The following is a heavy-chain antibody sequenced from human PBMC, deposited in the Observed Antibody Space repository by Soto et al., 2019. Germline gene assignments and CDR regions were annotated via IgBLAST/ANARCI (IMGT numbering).Heavy chain of an antibody. Sequence: GGSLRLSCAASGFTFSNAWMSWVRQAPGKGMEWVGHIKSKNDGGTTDYAAPVKGRFTISRDDSKNTLYLQKNSLKTYYAAVYYCPTGWYYYYYGMDVWGQGTTVTVSS. D-gene: IGHD2-15*01. CDR2: IKSKNDGGTT. V-gene: IGHV3-15*01. CDR3: PTGWYYYYYGMDV. CDR1: GFTFSNAW. J-gene: IGHJ6*02.